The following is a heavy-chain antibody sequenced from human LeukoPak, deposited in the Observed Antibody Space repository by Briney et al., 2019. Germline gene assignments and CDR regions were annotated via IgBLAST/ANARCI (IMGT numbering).Heavy chain of an antibody. Sequence: GGSLRLSCAASGFFFTSSGMNWVRQAPGKGLEWVTFTGPDGSKQYYADSVKGRFSISRDNSRNTVSLQMNSLRLEDTAVYYCATDGSGTSFPYYFESWGQGTLVTVSS. D-gene: IGHD3-10*01. CDR1: GFFFTSSG. CDR2: TGPDGSKQ. CDR3: ATDGSGTSFPYYFES. V-gene: IGHV3-30*02. J-gene: IGHJ4*02.